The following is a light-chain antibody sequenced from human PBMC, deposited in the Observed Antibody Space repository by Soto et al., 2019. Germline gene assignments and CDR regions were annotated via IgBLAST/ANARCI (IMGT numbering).Light chain of an antibody. CDR2: EVS. CDR1: SSDVGGYNY. V-gene: IGLV2-14*01. CDR3: SSYTSSSTVV. J-gene: IGLJ2*01. Sequence: QSALTQPASVSGSPGQSITISCTGTSSDVGGYNYVSWYQQHPGKAPKLMIYEVSNRPSGVSNRFSGSKSGNTASLTISGLQAEDAGDYYCSSYTSSSTVVFGGGTKLTVL.